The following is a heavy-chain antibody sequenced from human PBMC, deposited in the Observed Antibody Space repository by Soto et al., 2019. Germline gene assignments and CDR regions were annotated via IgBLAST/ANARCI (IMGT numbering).Heavy chain of an antibody. D-gene: IGHD3-10*01. CDR3: ATTYYYGSGSYYNWY. V-gene: IGHV4-4*02. CDR2: IYHSGST. CDR1: GGSISSSNW. J-gene: IGHJ4*02. Sequence: QVQLQESGPGLVKPSGTLSLTCAVSGGSISSSNWWSWVRQPPGKGLEWIGEIYHSGSTNYNPSLKSRGTISVDKSKNQFSLKLSFVTAADTAVYYCATTYYYGSGSYYNWYWGQGTLVTVSS.